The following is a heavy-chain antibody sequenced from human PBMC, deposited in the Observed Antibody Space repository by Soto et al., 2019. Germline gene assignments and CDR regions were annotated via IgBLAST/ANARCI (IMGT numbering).Heavy chain of an antibody. CDR3: MKAHESGDFLGMSV. J-gene: IGHJ6*02. Sequence: QLQESGPGLVKPSETLSLTCTVSGGSVSTGMKYWGWVRQPPGKALEFIGYMYKTGETLLNSSLKSRVTLSMETSKNQFSPTLSSVTAADTAVYFCMKAHESGDFLGMSVWGPGTTVTVSS. CDR2: MYKTGET. D-gene: IGHD3-10*01. V-gene: IGHV4-61*01. CDR1: GGSVSTGMKY.